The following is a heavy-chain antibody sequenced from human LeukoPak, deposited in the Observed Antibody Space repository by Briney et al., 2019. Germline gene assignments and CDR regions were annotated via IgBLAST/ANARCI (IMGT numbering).Heavy chain of an antibody. CDR2: MNPNSGNT. Sequence: ASVKVSCKASGYTFTSYDINWVRQATGQGLEWMGWMNPNSGNTGYAQKFQGRVTITRNTSISTAYMELSSLRSEDTAVYYCARSVGGTRWFDPWGQGTLVTVSS. D-gene: IGHD1-14*01. CDR1: GYTFTSYD. V-gene: IGHV1-8*03. CDR3: ARSVGGTRWFDP. J-gene: IGHJ5*02.